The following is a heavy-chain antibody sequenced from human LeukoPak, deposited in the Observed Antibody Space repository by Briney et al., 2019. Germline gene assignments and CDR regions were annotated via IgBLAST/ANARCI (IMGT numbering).Heavy chain of an antibody. CDR2: ISYDGSNK. V-gene: IGHV3-30*18. CDR3: AKVDCLGSCYRYYFDY. D-gene: IGHD2-15*01. CDR1: GFTFSSYG. J-gene: IGHJ4*02. Sequence: GGSLRLSCAASGFTFSSYGMHWVRQAPGKGLEWVAVISYDGSNKYYADSVKGRFTISRDNSKNTLLLQMNSLRAEDTAVYYCAKVDCLGSCYRYYFDYWGQGTLVTVSS.